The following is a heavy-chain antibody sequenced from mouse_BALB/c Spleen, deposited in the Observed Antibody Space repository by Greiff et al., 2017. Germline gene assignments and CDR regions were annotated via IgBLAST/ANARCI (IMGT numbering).Heavy chain of an antibody. CDR1: GYSITSGYY. Sequence: ESGPGLVKPSQSLSLTCSVTGYSITSGYYWNWIRQFPGNKLEWMGYISYDGSNNYNPSLKNRISITRDTSKNQFFLKLNSVTTEDTATYYCARDGYGTDYFAYWGQGTTLTVSS. D-gene: IGHD1-1*01. J-gene: IGHJ2*01. CDR2: ISYDGSN. V-gene: IGHV3-6*02. CDR3: ARDGYGTDYFAY.